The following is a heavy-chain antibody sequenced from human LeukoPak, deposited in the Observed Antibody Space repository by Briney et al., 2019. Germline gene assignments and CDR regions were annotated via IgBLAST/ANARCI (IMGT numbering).Heavy chain of an antibody. CDR3: ATDGAGFDT. Sequence: GGSLRLYCAASGFTFNDYYMSWIRQAPGKGLEWLSYINIGGTNTHYADSVKGRFTISRDNAKKSLYLEMNNLRAEDTAVYYCATDGAGFDTWGQGVLVTVSS. CDR2: INIGGTNT. J-gene: IGHJ5*02. CDR1: GFTFNDYY. V-gene: IGHV3-11*01.